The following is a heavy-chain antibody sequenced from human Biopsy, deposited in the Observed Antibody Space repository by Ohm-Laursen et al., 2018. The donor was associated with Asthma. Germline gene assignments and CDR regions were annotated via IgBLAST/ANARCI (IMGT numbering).Heavy chain of an antibody. Sequence: ASVKASCKISGYSLTDLSMHWVRQAPGQGLEWMGGHDHEEGGTVNARRFRGRVTMTEDTSTDTAYMELSSLSSDDTAVYYCASDFPKDYVRYNFQFWGQGTLVTVSS. CDR1: GYSLTDLS. CDR3: ASDFPKDYVRYNFQF. V-gene: IGHV1-24*01. D-gene: IGHD4-17*01. CDR2: HDHEEGGT. J-gene: IGHJ4*02.